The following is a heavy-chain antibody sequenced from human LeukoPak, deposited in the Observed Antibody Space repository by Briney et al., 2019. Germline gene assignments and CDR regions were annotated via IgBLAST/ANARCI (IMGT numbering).Heavy chain of an antibody. CDR3: AREEGIAVAGYYYYYHMDV. D-gene: IGHD6-19*01. V-gene: IGHV3-7*01. J-gene: IGHJ6*03. CDR1: GFMFSHYR. CDR2: IKQDGSEK. Sequence: GGSLRLSCAASGFMFSHYRMSWVRQAPGKGLEWVANIKQDGSEKNYVDSVKGRVTISRENAKNSLYLQMDSLRAEDTAVYYCAREEGIAVAGYYYYYHMDVWGKGTTVTVSS.